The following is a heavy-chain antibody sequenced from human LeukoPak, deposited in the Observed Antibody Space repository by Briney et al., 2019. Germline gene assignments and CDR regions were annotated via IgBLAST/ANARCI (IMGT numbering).Heavy chain of an antibody. V-gene: IGHV4-59*12. CDR2: IYHSRST. Sequence: PSETLSLTCTLSGGSISTYYWSRIRQPPGKGLAWIGYIYHSRSTNYNPSLKSPVTISVDTSKNQFSLKLSSLTAADTAVYYCARGGGYASPIGYWGQGALVTVSS. D-gene: IGHD5-12*01. CDR3: ARGGGYASPIGY. CDR1: GGSISTYY. J-gene: IGHJ4*02.